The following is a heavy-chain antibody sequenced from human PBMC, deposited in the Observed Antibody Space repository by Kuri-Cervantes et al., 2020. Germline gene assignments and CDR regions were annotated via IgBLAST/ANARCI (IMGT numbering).Heavy chain of an antibody. Sequence: ASVKVSCKASGYTFTSYGISWVRQAPGQGLEWMGWISAYNGNTNYAQKLQGRVTMTTDTSTRTAYMELRSLTSDDTAVYYCARGRSDYYGSGSYYSDYWGQGTLVTVSS. CDR1: GYTFTSYG. V-gene: IGHV1-18*01. CDR2: ISAYNGNT. J-gene: IGHJ4*02. CDR3: ARGRSDYYGSGSYYSDY. D-gene: IGHD3-10*01.